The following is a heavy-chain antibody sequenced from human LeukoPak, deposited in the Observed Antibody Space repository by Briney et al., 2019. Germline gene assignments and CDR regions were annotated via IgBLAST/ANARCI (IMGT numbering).Heavy chain of an antibody. CDR2: MNPNSGNT. D-gene: IGHD3-10*01. CDR3: YIPYGSGSYFYYYYMDV. J-gene: IGHJ6*03. CDR1: GYTFTSYD. V-gene: IGHV1-8*01. Sequence: ASVKVSCKASGYTFTSYDINWVRQATGQGLEWMGWMNPNSGNTGYAQKFQGRVTMTRNTSISTAYMELSSLRSEDTAVYYCYIPYGSGSYFYYYYMDVWGKGTTVTVSS.